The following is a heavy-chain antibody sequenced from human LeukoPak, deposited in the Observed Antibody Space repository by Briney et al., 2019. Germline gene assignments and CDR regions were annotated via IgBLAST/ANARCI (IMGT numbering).Heavy chain of an antibody. CDR1: GFTFDNYA. V-gene: IGHV3-43*02. D-gene: IGHD5-18*01. Sequence: PGGSLRLSCAASGFTFDNYAMHWVRQAPGKGLAWASLISGDGGRTYYADSVKGRFTISRDNSKNSLYLQMNSLRIEDTALYYCAKDIGGYSYAADYWGQGTLVTVSS. CDR2: ISGDGGRT. J-gene: IGHJ4*02. CDR3: AKDIGGYSYAADY.